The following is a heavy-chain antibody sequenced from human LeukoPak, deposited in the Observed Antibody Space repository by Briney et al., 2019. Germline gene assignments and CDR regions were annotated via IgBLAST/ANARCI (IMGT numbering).Heavy chain of an antibody. CDR3: ARGLDYYDSSGYYYPPLDY. J-gene: IGHJ4*02. CDR2: IWYDGSNK. D-gene: IGHD3-22*01. V-gene: IGHV3-33*01. Sequence: PGGSLRLSCAASGFTFSSYGMHWVRQAPGKGLERVAVIWYDGSNKYYADSVKGRFTISRDNSKNTLYLQMNSLRAEDTAVYYCARGLDYYDSSGYYYPPLDYWGQGTLVTVSS. CDR1: GFTFSSYG.